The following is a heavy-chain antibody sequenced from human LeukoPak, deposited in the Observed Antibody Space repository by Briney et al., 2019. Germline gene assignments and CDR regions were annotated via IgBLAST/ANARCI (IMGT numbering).Heavy chain of an antibody. D-gene: IGHD3-10*01. Sequence: GGSLRLSCAASGFTFSSYAMSWVRQAPGKGLEWVSAISGSGGSTYYADSVKGRFTISRDNSKNTLYLQMNSLRAEDTAVYYRAKVSRYYGSGSRYYFDYWGQGTLVTVSS. J-gene: IGHJ4*02. CDR3: AKVSRYYGSGSRYYFDY. CDR1: GFTFSSYA. V-gene: IGHV3-23*01. CDR2: ISGSGGST.